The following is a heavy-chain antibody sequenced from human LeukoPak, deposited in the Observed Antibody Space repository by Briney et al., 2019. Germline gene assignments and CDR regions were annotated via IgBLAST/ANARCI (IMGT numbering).Heavy chain of an antibody. CDR2: ISAYNGNT. CDR1: GYTFTSYG. Sequence: ASVKVSCKASGYTFTSYGISWVRQAPGQGLEWMGWISAYNGNTNYAQKFQGRVTMTRDTSISTAYMELSRLRSDDTAVYYCASTTTVNGYWGQGTLVTVSS. J-gene: IGHJ4*02. D-gene: IGHD4-17*01. V-gene: IGHV1-18*01. CDR3: ASTTTVNGY.